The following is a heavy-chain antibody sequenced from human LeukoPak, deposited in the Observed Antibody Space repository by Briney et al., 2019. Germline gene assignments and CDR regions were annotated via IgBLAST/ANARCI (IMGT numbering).Heavy chain of an antibody. V-gene: IGHV3-48*04. CDR1: GFTFSSYS. D-gene: IGHD3-9*01. CDR2: ISSSSSTI. J-gene: IGHJ4*02. Sequence: GGSLRLSCAASGFTFSSYSMNWVRQAPGKGLEWVSYISSSSSTIYYADSVKGRFTISRDNAQNSLYLQMNSLRAEDTAVYYCARSSYYDILTGYYDYWGQGTLVTVSS. CDR3: ARSSYYDILTGYYDY.